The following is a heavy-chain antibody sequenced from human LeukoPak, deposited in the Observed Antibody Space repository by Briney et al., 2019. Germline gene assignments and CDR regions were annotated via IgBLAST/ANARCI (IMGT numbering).Heavy chain of an antibody. Sequence: SETLSLTCSVSGGSISSSTFYWGWIRQPPGKGLEWIGSIYYSGSTYYNPSLKSRVSISVDTSKNQFSLKLTSVTAADTAVYYCARGPRWLQDYFNYWGQGTLVTVSS. D-gene: IGHD5-24*01. CDR2: IYYSGST. CDR3: ARGPRWLQDYFNY. V-gene: IGHV4-39*07. J-gene: IGHJ4*02. CDR1: GGSISSSTFY.